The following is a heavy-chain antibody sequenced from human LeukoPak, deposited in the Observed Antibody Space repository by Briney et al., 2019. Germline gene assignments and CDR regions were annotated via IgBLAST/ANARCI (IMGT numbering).Heavy chain of an antibody. Sequence: GASVKVSCKASGGTFSSYTISWVRQAPGQGLEWMGRIIPILGIANYAQKFQGRVTITADKSTSTAYMELSSLRSEDTAVYYCAREGFREYCGGDCYSVWFDPWGQGTLVTVSS. CDR2: IIPILGIA. J-gene: IGHJ5*02. V-gene: IGHV1-69*04. D-gene: IGHD2-21*01. CDR3: AREGFREYCGGDCYSVWFDP. CDR1: GGTFSSYT.